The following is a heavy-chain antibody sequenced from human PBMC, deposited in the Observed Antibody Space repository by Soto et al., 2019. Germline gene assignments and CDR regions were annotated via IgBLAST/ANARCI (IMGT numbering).Heavy chain of an antibody. V-gene: IGHV3-64*01. J-gene: IGHJ2*01. Sequence: EVQLVESGGGLVQPGGSLRLSCAASGFTFSSYAMHWVRQAPGKGLEYVSAISSNGGSTYYANSVKGRFTISRDNSKNTRYLQMGSLRDEEMAVYYCARGVRERFLEWLCRYESYWYFDLWGRGTLVTASS. CDR3: ARGVRERFLEWLCRYESYWYFDL. CDR2: ISSNGGST. D-gene: IGHD3-3*01. CDR1: GFTFSSYA.